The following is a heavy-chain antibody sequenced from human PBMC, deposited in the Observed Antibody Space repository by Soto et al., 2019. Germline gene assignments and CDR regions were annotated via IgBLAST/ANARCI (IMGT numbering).Heavy chain of an antibody. CDR1: GFTFSSYW. V-gene: IGHV3-74*01. Sequence: GGSLRLSCAASGFTFSSYWMHWVRQAPGKGLVWVSRINSDGSSTSYADSVKGRFTISRDNAKNTLYLQMNSLRAEDTAVYYCARDQEGYNWNYQYYYYMDVWGKGTTVTVSS. CDR3: ARDQEGYNWNYQYYYYMDV. CDR2: INSDGSST. J-gene: IGHJ6*03. D-gene: IGHD1-7*01.